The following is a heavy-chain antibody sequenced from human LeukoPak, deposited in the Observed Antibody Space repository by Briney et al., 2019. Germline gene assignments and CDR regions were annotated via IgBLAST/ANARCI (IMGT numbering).Heavy chain of an antibody. J-gene: IGHJ2*01. CDR3: ARRPDYGDYWYIDL. D-gene: IGHD4-17*01. Sequence: PSETLSLTRTVSGGSISSYYWSWIRQPPGRGLEWIGSVYYSGSTNYNPSLKSRVTISVDTSKDQFSLKLTSVTAADTAVYYCARRPDYGDYWYIDLWGRGTLVTVSS. CDR2: VYYSGST. V-gene: IGHV4-59*08. CDR1: GGSISSYY.